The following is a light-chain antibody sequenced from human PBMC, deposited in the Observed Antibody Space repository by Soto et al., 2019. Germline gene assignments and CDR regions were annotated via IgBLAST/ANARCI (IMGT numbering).Light chain of an antibody. CDR3: QQYGSSPWK. CDR2: GAS. V-gene: IGKV3-20*01. CDR1: QTVRNNY. J-gene: IGKJ1*01. Sequence: EFVLTQSPGTLSLSPGERATLSCRASQTVRNNYLAWYQQKPGQAPRLLIYGASSRATGIPDRFSGSGSGTDFTLTISRLEPEDFAVYYCQQYGSSPWKFGQGTKVDIK.